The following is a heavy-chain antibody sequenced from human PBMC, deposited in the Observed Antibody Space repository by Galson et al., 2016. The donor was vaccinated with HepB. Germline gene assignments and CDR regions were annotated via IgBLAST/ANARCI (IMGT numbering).Heavy chain of an antibody. Sequence: SLRLSCAASGFSFRHFAMHWVRQAPGKGLEWVGIIWYDGSNKYYADSVKGRFTITRDNSKNTVYLQINSVRDEDTAVYYCAKGGDGYNESVFDYWGQGTLVTVS. CDR2: IWYDGSNK. V-gene: IGHV3-33*06. CDR1: GFSFRHFA. J-gene: IGHJ4*02. CDR3: AKGGDGYNESVFDY. D-gene: IGHD5-24*01.